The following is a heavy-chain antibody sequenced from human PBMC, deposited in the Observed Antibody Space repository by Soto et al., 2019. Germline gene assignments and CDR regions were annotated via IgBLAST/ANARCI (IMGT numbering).Heavy chain of an antibody. CDR1: GFTFSSAW. CDR2: IKSKTDGGTT. V-gene: IGHV3-15*07. Sequence: PGGSLRLSCAASGFTFSSAWMNWVRQAPGKGLEWVGRIKSKTDGGTTDYAAPVKGRFTISRDDSKNTLYLQMNSLKTEDTAVYYCTASRGGYSGYVLDYWGQGTLVTVSS. CDR3: TASRGGYSGYVLDY. J-gene: IGHJ4*02. D-gene: IGHD5-12*01.